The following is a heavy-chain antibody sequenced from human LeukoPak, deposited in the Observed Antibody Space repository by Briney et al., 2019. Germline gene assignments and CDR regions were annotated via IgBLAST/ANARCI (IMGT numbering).Heavy chain of an antibody. Sequence: GGSLRLSCEASGFTFSSYAMSWVRQAPGKGLEWVSVISGSGGTTYYADSVKGRFTISRDNSKNTLYLQMNSLRAQDTAVYFCAKALLIVVVTSTYNYFDPWGQGTLVTVSS. V-gene: IGHV3-23*01. J-gene: IGHJ5*02. CDR2: ISGSGGTT. CDR1: GFTFSSYA. CDR3: AKALLIVVVTSTYNYFDP. D-gene: IGHD2-21*02.